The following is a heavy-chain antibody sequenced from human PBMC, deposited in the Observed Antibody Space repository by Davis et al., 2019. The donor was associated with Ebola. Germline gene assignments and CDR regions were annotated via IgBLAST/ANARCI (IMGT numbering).Heavy chain of an antibody. D-gene: IGHD3-3*01. CDR1: GGSISSSNW. CDR2: INHSGST. Sequence: MPSETLSLTCAVSGGSISSSNWWSWVRQPPGKGLEWIGEINHSGSTNYNPSLKSRVTISVDTSKNQFSLKLSSVTAADTAVYYCARVRIWKRYGMDVWGQGTTVTVSS. V-gene: IGHV4-4*02. CDR3: ARVRIWKRYGMDV. J-gene: IGHJ6*02.